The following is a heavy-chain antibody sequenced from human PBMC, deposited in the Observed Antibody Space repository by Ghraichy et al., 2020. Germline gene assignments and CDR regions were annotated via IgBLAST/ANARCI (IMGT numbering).Heavy chain of an antibody. CDR1: GVSFSSYW. Sequence: GGSLRLSCAASGVSFSSYWMSWVRQAPEKGLEWVANIKQDGSEKYYVDSVKGRFTISRDNARNSLSLQMHSLRAEDTAVYYCARVWERLTPERWLVKDAFDIWGQGTIVSVTS. CDR3: ARVWERLTPERWLVKDAFDI. D-gene: IGHD6-19*01. CDR2: IKQDGSEK. V-gene: IGHV3-7*03. J-gene: IGHJ3*02.